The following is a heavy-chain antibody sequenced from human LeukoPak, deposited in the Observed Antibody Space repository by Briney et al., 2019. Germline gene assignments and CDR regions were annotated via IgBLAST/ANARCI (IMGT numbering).Heavy chain of an antibody. CDR3: AKDTIYYYGSGSPSYFDN. CDR1: GFTFSSYA. Sequence: GGSLRLSCAASGFTFSSYAMSWVCQAPGKGLEWVSSISGSGGSTYYADSVRGRFTISRDSSNNRLYLKMNTLRAEDTAVYYCAKDTIYYYGSGSPSYFDNWGQGTLVIVSS. D-gene: IGHD3-10*01. V-gene: IGHV3-23*01. J-gene: IGHJ4*02. CDR2: ISGSGGST.